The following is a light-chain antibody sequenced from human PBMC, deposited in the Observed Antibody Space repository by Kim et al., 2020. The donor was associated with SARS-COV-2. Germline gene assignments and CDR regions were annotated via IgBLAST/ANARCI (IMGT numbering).Light chain of an antibody. CDR2: RAS. J-gene: IGKJ4*01. V-gene: IGKV3-20*01. Sequence: LVPGSRATLACRASQSVTNNYIAWYQQKPGHTPRILIYRASSRATRIPDRFSGSGSGTDFTLTISRVEPEDFAVYYCQQYGSSPRFGGGTKV. CDR3: QQYGSSPR. CDR1: QSVTNNY.